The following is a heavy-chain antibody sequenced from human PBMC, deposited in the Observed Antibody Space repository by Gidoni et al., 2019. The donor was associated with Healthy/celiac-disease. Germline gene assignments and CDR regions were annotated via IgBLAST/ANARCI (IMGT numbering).Heavy chain of an antibody. V-gene: IGHV1-69*04. Sequence: QVPLVQSGAEVKKPGSSVKVSCKASGGTFSSYAISWVRQAPGQGLEWMGRIIPILGIANYAQKFQGRVTITADKSTSTAYMELSSLRSEDTAVYYCAREYFDWSNWFDPWGQGTLVTVSS. CDR2: IIPILGIA. CDR3: AREYFDWSNWFDP. J-gene: IGHJ5*02. D-gene: IGHD3-9*01. CDR1: GGTFSSYA.